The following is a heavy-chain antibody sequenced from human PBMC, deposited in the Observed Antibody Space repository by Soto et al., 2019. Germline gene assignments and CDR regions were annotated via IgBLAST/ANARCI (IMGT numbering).Heavy chain of an antibody. CDR3: ARADGSSFSWSGP. CDR1: GSSLTSYC. Sequence: AQYLKISCQGSGSSLTSYCISWVRQMPAKGLEWMGLIDHSDSYTKYSPSFQGHVTISAYKPIRTAYLQCSSLEPSDTAMYYRARADGSSFSWSGPLGPGTLVTVSS. V-gene: IGHV5-10-1*01. D-gene: IGHD6-6*01. J-gene: IGHJ5*02. CDR2: IDHSDSYT.